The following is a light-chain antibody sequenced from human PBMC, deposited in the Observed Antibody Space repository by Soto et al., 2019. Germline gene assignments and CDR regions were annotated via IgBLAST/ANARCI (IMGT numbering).Light chain of an antibody. CDR2: GAS. Sequence: EIEVSQSPATLSVSPGKRATLSRRASQSVNIYLAWYQQKPGQAPRLLIFGASYRASGIPARFSGSGSRTEFNLTISTLQSEDFAVYFCQQYGDWLRLTFGGGTKVDIK. J-gene: IGKJ4*01. V-gene: IGKV3D-15*01. CDR1: QSVNIY. CDR3: QQYGDWLRLT.